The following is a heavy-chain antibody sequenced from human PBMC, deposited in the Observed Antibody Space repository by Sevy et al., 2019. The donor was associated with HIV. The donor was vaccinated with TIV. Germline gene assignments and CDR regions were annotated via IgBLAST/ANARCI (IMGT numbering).Heavy chain of an antibody. CDR1: GFTFSDYY. CDR3: ARHGSHNWFDP. V-gene: IGHV3-11*01. J-gene: IGHJ5*02. Sequence: GGSLRLSCAASGFTFSDYYMSWIRQAPGKGLEWLSYISNSGTTIYYTDSVKGRFTISRDNTKNSLYLQMHSLRAEDPSVYYCARHGSHNWFDPWGQGTLVTVSS. CDR2: ISNSGTTI. D-gene: IGHD1-26*01.